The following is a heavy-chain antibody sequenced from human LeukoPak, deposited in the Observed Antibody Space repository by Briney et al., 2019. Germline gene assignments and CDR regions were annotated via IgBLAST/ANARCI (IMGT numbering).Heavy chain of an antibody. Sequence: GGTLRLSCAASGFTFSSYAMHWVRQAPGKGLEWVAVISYDGSNKYYADSVKGRFTISRDNSKNTLYLQMNSLRAEDTAVYYCAKGTYYYDSSGYPTGDWDQGTLVTVSS. V-gene: IGHV3-30-3*01. CDR3: AKGTYYYDSSGYPTGD. CDR1: GFTFSSYA. J-gene: IGHJ4*02. D-gene: IGHD3-22*01. CDR2: ISYDGSNK.